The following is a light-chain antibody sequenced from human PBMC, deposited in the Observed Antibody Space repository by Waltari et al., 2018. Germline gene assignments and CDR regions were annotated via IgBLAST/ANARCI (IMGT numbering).Light chain of an antibody. Sequence: DIQLTQSPSSLSASAGDRVTITCRTSQDIGNSLNWYQLRPKTAPKLVISSASTLETGGPSRFSGSGSGTEFTLTIRGLQPDEFTTDYCQQSFRAPHTFGQGTNLDI. V-gene: IGKV1-39*01. CDR1: QDIGNS. CDR2: SAS. CDR3: QQSFRAPHT. J-gene: IGKJ2*01.